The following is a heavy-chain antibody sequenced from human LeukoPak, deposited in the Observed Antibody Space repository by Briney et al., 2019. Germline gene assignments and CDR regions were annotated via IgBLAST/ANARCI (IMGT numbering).Heavy chain of an antibody. CDR2: INYSGNT. V-gene: IGHV4-34*01. J-gene: IGHJ5*02. CDR1: GGPFSGYY. Sequence: PSETLSLTCAVYGGPFSGYYWSWIRQPPGKGLEWIGEINYSGNTNYNPSLKSRVTISIDTSKIQFSLKLNSVTAADTAVYYCARHYGPWGQGTLVTVSS. CDR3: ARHYGP. D-gene: IGHD3-16*01.